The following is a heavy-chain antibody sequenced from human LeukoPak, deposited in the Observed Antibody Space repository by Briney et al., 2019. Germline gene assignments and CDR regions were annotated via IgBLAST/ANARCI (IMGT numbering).Heavy chain of an antibody. J-gene: IGHJ4*02. CDR3: ARTVAGRGYYFDY. D-gene: IGHD6-19*01. V-gene: IGHV4-61*01. Sequence: SETLSLTCTVSGGSISSSSYYWSWIRQPPGKGLEWIGYIYYSGNTNYNPSLKSRVTISVDTSKNQFSLKLSSVTAADTAVYYCARTVAGRGYYFDYWGQGTLVTVSS. CDR2: IYYSGNT. CDR1: GGSISSSSYY.